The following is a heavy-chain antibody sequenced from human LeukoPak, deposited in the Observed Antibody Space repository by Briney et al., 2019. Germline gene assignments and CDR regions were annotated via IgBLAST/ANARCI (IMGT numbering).Heavy chain of an antibody. CDR1: GGSISSSNYY. J-gene: IGHJ4*02. CDR2: IYHTGNT. Sequence: SETLPLTCTVSGGSISSSNYYRGWIRQPPGKGLEWIGGIYHTGNTHYNPSLKSRVTISVDTSKNQHSLRLKSVTAADTALYYCILGGKLDYWGQGILVTVSS. D-gene: IGHD3-10*01. V-gene: IGHV4-39*01. CDR3: ILGGKLDY.